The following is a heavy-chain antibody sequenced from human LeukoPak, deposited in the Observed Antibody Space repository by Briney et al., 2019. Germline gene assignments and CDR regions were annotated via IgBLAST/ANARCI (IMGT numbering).Heavy chain of an antibody. D-gene: IGHD3-10*01. V-gene: IGHV6-1*01. CDR1: GXSVSSKSFA. CDR2: TYYRSKWFT. Sequence: HSQTLSLTCAISGXSVSSKSFAWNWIRQSPSKGLEWLGRTYYRSKWFTDYAVSVKGRISINPDTSKNQFSLQMNSVTPEDTAVYYCARATVRVYDYWGQGTPVTVSS. CDR3: ARATVRVYDY. J-gene: IGHJ4*02.